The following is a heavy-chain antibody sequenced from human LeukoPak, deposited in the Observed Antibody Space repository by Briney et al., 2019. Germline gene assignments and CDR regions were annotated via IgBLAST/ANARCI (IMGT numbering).Heavy chain of an antibody. D-gene: IGHD6-19*01. Sequence: SETLSLTCTVSGGSISSSSYYWGWIRQPPGKGLEWIGSIYYSGSTYYNPSLKSRVTISVDTSKNQFSLNVNSVTAADTAMYYCAREVAAGSHKGFDYWGQGTLVTVSS. J-gene: IGHJ4*02. V-gene: IGHV4-39*07. CDR3: AREVAAGSHKGFDY. CDR1: GGSISSSSYY. CDR2: IYYSGST.